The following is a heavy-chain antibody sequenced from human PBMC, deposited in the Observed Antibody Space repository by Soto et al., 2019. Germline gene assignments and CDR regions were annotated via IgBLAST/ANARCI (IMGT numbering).Heavy chain of an antibody. CDR2: ISGSGGST. CDR1: GFTFSSYA. Sequence: PGGSLRLSCAASGFTFSSYAMSWVCQAPGKGLEWASAISGSGGSTYYADSVKGRFTISRDNSKNTLYLQMNSLRAEDTAVYYCAKGWVGSSTSSDYYGMDVWGQGTTVTVSS. CDR3: AKGWVGSSTSSDYYGMDV. J-gene: IGHJ6*02. V-gene: IGHV3-23*01. D-gene: IGHD2-2*01.